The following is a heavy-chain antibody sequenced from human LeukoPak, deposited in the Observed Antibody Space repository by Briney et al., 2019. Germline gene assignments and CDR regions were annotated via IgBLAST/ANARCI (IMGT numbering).Heavy chain of an antibody. CDR1: GFTLRSYC. CDR2: ISYDGSNK. Sequence: GGSLRLFCAASGFTLRSYCMHWVREAPGKGLECVVAISYDGSNKYYADSVKGRFTISRDNSKNSLYLQMNSLRAEDTAVYYCAREDSGTSAEYFQHWGQGTLVSVSS. CDR3: AREDSGTSAEYFQH. J-gene: IGHJ1*01. V-gene: IGHV3-30*03. D-gene: IGHD2-8*01.